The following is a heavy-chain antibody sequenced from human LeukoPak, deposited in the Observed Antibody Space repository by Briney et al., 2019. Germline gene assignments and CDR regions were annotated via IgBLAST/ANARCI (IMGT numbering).Heavy chain of an antibody. CDR3: SKGRGPAAVAPDY. CDR2: IRYDGSNK. V-gene: IGHV3-30*02. Sequence: GGSLRLSCAASGFTFSSYGMHWVRQAPGKGLEWVAFIRYDGSNKYYADSVKGRFTISRDNSKNTLYLQMNSLRAEDTALYYCSKGRGPAAVAPDYWGQGTLVTVSS. D-gene: IGHD2-2*01. J-gene: IGHJ4*02. CDR1: GFTFSSYG.